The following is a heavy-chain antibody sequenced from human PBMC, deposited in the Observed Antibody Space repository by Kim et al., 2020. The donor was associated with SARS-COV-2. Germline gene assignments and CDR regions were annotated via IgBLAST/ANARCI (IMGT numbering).Heavy chain of an antibody. V-gene: IGHV3-66*01. J-gene: IGHJ2*01. Sequence: DSVKGRFTISRDNSKNTLYLQMNSLRAEDTAVYYCARDRSGSYRGWYFDLWGRGTLVTVSS. CDR3: ARDRSGSYRGWYFDL. D-gene: IGHD1-26*01.